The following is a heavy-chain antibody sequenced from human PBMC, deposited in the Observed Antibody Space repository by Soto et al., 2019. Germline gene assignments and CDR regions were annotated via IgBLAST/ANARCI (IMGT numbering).Heavy chain of an antibody. CDR3: ARDPWAADY. D-gene: IGHD3-16*01. J-gene: IGHJ4*01. V-gene: IGHV3-66*01. Sequence: EVQLVESGGGLVQPGGSLRLSCAASGFTVSTKYMSWVRQAPGKGLEWVSVIYSGGSTFYADSVRGRFTISRDNSKNTVNLLMNSLRAEDTPVYYCARDPWAADYCVQGTLVTVSS. CDR1: GFTVSTKY. CDR2: IYSGGST.